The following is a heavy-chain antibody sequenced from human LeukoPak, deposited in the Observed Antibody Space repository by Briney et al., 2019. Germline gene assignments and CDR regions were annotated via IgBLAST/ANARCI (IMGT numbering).Heavy chain of an antibody. V-gene: IGHV3-7*01. CDR1: GFTFSDSL. CDR3: ATYTHWVAGDV. CDR2: MNQDGSAK. Sequence: GGSLRLSCAASGFTFSDSLRSSVRQAPGKGLGWVANMNQDGSAKDYVDSVKGRFTISRDNARNSLYLQMSSLRAEDTAVYYCATYTHWVAGDVWGQGTTVTVSS. J-gene: IGHJ6*02. D-gene: IGHD3-16*01.